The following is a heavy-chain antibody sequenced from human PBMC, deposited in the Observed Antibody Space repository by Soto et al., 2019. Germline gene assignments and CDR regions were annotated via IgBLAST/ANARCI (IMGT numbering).Heavy chain of an antibody. D-gene: IGHD5-12*01. CDR2: IIPLLGIA. V-gene: IGHV1-69*08. CDR1: GGTFSSYT. Sequence: QVQLVQSGAEVKKPGSSVKVSCKASGGTFSSYTISWVRQAPGQGLEWMGRIIPLLGIANYAQKFQGRITITADKPTSTAYIELSRLRSEDTAVYYCARDRGSRGYELDYWGPGTLVNVSS. J-gene: IGHJ4*02. CDR3: ARDRGSRGYELDY.